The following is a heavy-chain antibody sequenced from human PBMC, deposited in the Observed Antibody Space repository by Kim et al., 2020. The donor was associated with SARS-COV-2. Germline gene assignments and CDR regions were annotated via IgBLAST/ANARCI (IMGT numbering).Heavy chain of an antibody. J-gene: IGHJ6*02. D-gene: IGHD1-26*01. CDR3: ARAHSGSYPLTYYYYGMDV. V-gene: IGHV3-33*01. Sequence: GKWLEWEASIWYDGSKKYYAACVKGIRTISRDNSKNALYLQMNSQRAEDTGVDYCARAHSGSYPLTYYYYGMDVWGQGTTVTVS. CDR2: IWYDGSKK.